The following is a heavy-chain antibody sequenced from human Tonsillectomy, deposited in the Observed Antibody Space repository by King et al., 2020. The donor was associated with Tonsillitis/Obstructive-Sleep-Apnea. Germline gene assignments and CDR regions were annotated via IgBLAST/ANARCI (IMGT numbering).Heavy chain of an antibody. CDR1: GYSFTNFW. V-gene: IGHV5-10-1*03. J-gene: IGHJ6*02. CDR2: IDPTDSYV. CDR3: ARLVDTAMDYDEYYGMDV. Sequence: VQLVESGAEVKKPGESLRIFCQGSGYSFTNFWISWVRQMPGKALEWMGRIDPTDSYVNYSPSFQGHVTISADKSISTAYLQWSSLKASDTAMYFCARLVDTAMDYDEYYGMDVWGQGTTVTVSS. D-gene: IGHD5-18*01.